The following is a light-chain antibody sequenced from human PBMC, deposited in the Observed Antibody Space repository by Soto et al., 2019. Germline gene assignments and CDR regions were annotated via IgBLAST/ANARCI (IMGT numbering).Light chain of an antibody. CDR1: SSNIGAGCD. V-gene: IGLV1-40*01. J-gene: IGLJ2*01. CDR2: GNT. CDR3: QSYDTSLSGPVV. Sequence: QSVLTQPPSVSGAPGQRVTMSCTGSSSNIGAGCDVHWYQHLPGTAPKLLIYGNTNRPSGVPDRFSRSKSGTSASLAITGLQAEDEADYYCQSYDTSLSGPVVFGGGTKLTVL.